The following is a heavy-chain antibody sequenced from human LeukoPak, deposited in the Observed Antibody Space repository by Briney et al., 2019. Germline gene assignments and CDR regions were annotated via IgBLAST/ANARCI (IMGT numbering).Heavy chain of an antibody. CDR1: GGAISSSSYY. J-gene: IGHJ3*02. Sequence: PSETLSLTCTVSGGAISSSSYYWGWIRQPPGKGLEWIGSIYYSRSTYYTPSLKSRVTISVDTSKNQFSLKLSSVTAADTAVYYCAMYCSGGSCYMGSGSSDAFDIWGQGTMVTVSS. CDR3: AMYCSGGSCYMGSGSSDAFDI. V-gene: IGHV4-39*07. CDR2: IYYSRST. D-gene: IGHD2-15*01.